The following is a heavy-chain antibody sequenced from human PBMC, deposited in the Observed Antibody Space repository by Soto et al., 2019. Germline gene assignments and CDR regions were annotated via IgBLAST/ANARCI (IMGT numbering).Heavy chain of an antibody. V-gene: IGHV1-69*12. CDR3: ARGRISGAATDIYYYGTDV. Sequence: QVQLVQSGAEVKKPGSSVKVSCKASGGTFSTYVISWVRQAPGQGLEWMGGIIPVFATTNYAQKFQGRVTIIADESTNTVYMELNCLRFEDTAVYYCARGRISGAATDIYYYGTDVWGQGTSVTVSS. D-gene: IGHD2-15*01. J-gene: IGHJ6*02. CDR2: IIPVFATT. CDR1: GGTFSTYV.